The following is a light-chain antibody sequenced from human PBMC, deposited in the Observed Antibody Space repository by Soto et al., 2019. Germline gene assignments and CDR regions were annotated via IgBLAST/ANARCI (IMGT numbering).Light chain of an antibody. V-gene: IGLV2-8*01. Sequence: QSALTQPPSASGSPGQSVTISCTGTSSDVGGYNYVSWYQQHPGKAPKLMIYEVSKRPSGVPDRFSGSKSGNTASLTVSGLQAENEADYYCSSYAGSNTFGFGGGTQVTVL. CDR1: SSDVGGYNY. CDR3: SSYAGSNTFG. CDR2: EVS. J-gene: IGLJ2*01.